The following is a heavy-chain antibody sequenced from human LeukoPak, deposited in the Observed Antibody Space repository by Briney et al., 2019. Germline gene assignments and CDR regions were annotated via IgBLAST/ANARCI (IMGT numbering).Heavy chain of an antibody. CDR1: GFTFSSYE. Sequence: LRLSCAASGFTFSSYEMNWIRQPPGKGLEWIGEINHSGSTNYNPSLKSRVTISVDTSKNQFSLKLSSVTAADTAVYYCARVGGYSYGYFLVIDYWGQGTLVTVSS. D-gene: IGHD5-18*01. CDR3: ARVGGYSYGYFLVIDY. CDR2: INHSGST. V-gene: IGHV4-34*01. J-gene: IGHJ4*02.